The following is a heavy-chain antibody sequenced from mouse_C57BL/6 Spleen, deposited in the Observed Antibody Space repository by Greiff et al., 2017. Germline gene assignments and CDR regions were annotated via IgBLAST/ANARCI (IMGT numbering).Heavy chain of an antibody. CDR3: TKITTVVARGAY. CDR2: IDPETGGT. J-gene: IGHJ3*01. Sequence: QVQLQQSGAELVRPGASVTLSCKASGYTFTDYEMHWVKQTPVHGLEWIGAIDPETGGTAYNQKFKGKAILTADKSSSTAYMELRSLTSEDSAVYYCTKITTVVARGAYWGQGTLVTVSA. V-gene: IGHV1-15*01. CDR1: GYTFTDYE. D-gene: IGHD1-1*01.